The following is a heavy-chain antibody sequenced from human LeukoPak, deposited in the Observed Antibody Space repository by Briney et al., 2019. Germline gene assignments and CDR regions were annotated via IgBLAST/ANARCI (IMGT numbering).Heavy chain of an antibody. Sequence: PSETLSLTCTVSGGSISSSSYYWGWIRQPPGKGLEWIGSIYYSGSTYYNPSLKSRVTISVDTSKNQFSLKLSSVTAADTAVYYCARVPGYSYGFDYWGQGTLVTVSS. CDR1: GGSISSSSYY. CDR2: IYYSGST. CDR3: ARVPGYSYGFDY. D-gene: IGHD5-18*01. J-gene: IGHJ4*02. V-gene: IGHV4-39*07.